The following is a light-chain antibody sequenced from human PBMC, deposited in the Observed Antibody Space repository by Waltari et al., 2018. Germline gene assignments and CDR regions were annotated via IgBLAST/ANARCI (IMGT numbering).Light chain of an antibody. Sequence: QAGLTQPPSVSKGLRQTATLTCTGNSRFVGNQGAAWLQQHQGPPPKLLSYRNNNRPSGISERFSASRSGNTSSLTITGLQPEDEADYYCSALDSSLSAVLFGGGTKLTVL. CDR3: SALDSSLSAVL. V-gene: IGLV10-54*02. CDR1: SRFVGNQG. CDR2: RNN. J-gene: IGLJ2*01.